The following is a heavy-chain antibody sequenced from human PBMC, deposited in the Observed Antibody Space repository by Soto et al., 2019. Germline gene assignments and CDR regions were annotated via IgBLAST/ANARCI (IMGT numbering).Heavy chain of an antibody. V-gene: IGHV4-31*03. CDR2: IYYSGST. D-gene: IGHD3-22*01. Sequence: QVQLQESGPGLVKPSQTLSLTCTVSGGSISSGGYYWSWIRQHPGKGLEWIGYIYYSGSTYYSPSLKSRATLSVDKSKNQFSLKLSSVTAGDTAVYCCSRGSDSSIPFDYWGQGTLITVSS. CDR3: SRGSDSSIPFDY. J-gene: IGHJ4*02. CDR1: GGSISSGGYY.